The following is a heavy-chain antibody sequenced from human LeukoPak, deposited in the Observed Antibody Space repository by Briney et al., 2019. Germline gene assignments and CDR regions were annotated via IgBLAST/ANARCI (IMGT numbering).Heavy chain of an antibody. CDR3: ARDQEMATVFDY. CDR1: GYSVSNGYL. CDR2: IYYSGST. D-gene: IGHD5-24*01. J-gene: IGHJ4*02. V-gene: IGHV4-38-2*02. Sequence: SETLSLTCSVSGYSVSNGYLWGWIRQPPGKGLEWIGSIYYSGSTYYNPSLQGRVSISVDTSKNQFSLKLRSVTAADTAVYYCARDQEMATVFDYWGQGTLVTVSS.